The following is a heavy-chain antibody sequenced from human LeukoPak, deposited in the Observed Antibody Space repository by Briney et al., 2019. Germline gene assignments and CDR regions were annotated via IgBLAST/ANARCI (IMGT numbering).Heavy chain of an antibody. J-gene: IGHJ4*02. CDR1: GGTFSSYA. CDR3: ASYQQWLVKGTFDY. V-gene: IGHV1-69*01. CDR2: IIPIFGTA. Sequence: SVNVSCKASGGTFSSYAISWVRQAAGQGLEWMGGIIPIFGTANYAQKFQGRVTITADESTSTAYMELSSLRSEDTAVYYCASYQQWLVKGTFDYWGQGTLVTVSS. D-gene: IGHD6-19*01.